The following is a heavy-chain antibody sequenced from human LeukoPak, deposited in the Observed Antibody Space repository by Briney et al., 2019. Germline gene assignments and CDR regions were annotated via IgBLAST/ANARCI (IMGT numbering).Heavy chain of an antibody. V-gene: IGHV3-7*01. Sequence: GGSLRLSCAASGFTFSSYWMSWVRQAPGKGLEWVANIKQDGSEKYYVDSVKGRFTTSRDNAKNSLYLQMNSLRAEDTAVYYCASLGVTGYFDYWGQGTLVTVSS. J-gene: IGHJ4*02. CDR1: GFTFSSYW. D-gene: IGHD2-8*01. CDR2: IKQDGSEK. CDR3: ASLGVTGYFDY.